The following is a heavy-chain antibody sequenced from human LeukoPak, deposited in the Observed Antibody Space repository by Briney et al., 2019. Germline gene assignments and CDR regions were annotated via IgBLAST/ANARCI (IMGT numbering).Heavy chain of an antibody. Sequence: SETLSLTCTVSGDSISSSGNSWAWIRQPPGKGLEWIGNISYSGSTYYNPSVKSRVAISVDTSKNQFSLKLSSVTAADTAVYYCASKDCSSTSCYIGFDPWGQGTPVTVSS. CDR2: ISYSGST. CDR1: GDSISSSGNS. CDR3: ASKDCSSTSCYIGFDP. J-gene: IGHJ5*02. D-gene: IGHD2-2*01. V-gene: IGHV4-39*07.